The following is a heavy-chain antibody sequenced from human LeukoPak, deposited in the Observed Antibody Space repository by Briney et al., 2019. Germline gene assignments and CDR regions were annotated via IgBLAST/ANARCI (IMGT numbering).Heavy chain of an antibody. CDR3: ARGRGSGWYPSDY. CDR2: INPSSGAT. Sequence: ASAKVCCKAAGYTFTGYYLHWARQAPGQGHEWMGWINPSSGATNYAQKFQGRVTMTRDTSITTSYMELSRLRSDDTAVYYCARGRGSGWYPSDYWGQGTLVTVSS. D-gene: IGHD6-19*01. CDR1: GYTFTGYY. V-gene: IGHV1-2*02. J-gene: IGHJ4*02.